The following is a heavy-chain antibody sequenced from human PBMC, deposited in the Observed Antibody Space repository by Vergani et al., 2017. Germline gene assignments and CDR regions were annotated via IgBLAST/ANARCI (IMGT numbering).Heavy chain of an antibody. D-gene: IGHD3-9*01. J-gene: IGHJ2*01. CDR3: ARDXRYDILTGYSSYWYFDL. V-gene: IGHV3-21*01. CDR1: GFTFSSYS. Sequence: EVQLVESGGGLVKPGGSLRLSCAASGFTFSSYSMNWVRQAPGKGLEWVSSISSSSSYIYYADSVKGRFTISRDNAKNSLYLQMNSLRAEDTAVYYCARDXRYDILTGYSSYWYFDLWGRGTLVTVSS. CDR2: ISSSSSYI.